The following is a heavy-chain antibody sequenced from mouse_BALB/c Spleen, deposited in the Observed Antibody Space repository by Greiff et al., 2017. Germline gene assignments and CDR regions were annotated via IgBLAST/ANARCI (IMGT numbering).Heavy chain of an antibody. CDR2: IDPETGGT. CDR1: GYTFTDYE. CDR3: TRIYFDY. V-gene: IGHV1-15*01. J-gene: IGHJ2*01. Sequence: SGAELVRPGASVTLSCKASGYTFTDYEMHWVKQTPVHGLEWIGAIDPETGGTAYNQKFKGKATLTADKSSSTAYMELRSLTSEDSAVYYCTRIYFDYWGQGTTLTVSS.